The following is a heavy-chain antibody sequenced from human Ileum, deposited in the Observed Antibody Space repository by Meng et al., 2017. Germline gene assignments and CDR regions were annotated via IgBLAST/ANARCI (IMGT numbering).Heavy chain of an antibody. CDR2: IYYGGST. J-gene: IGHJ4*02. V-gene: IGHV4-39*01. CDR1: SGSFTNNNYY. Sequence: QLRLQDSGPGLVKPSYTLSLTCSVSSGSFTNNNYYWVWIRRPPGKGLEWIGSIYYGGSTYYNPSLKSRVTISVDTSTNQFSLKLISVTAADTAVYYCARRAHYGDPPRWGQGTLVTVSS. D-gene: IGHD4-17*01. CDR3: ARRAHYGDPPR.